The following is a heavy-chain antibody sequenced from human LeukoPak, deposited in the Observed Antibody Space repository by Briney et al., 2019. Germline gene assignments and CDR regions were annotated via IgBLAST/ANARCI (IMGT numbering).Heavy chain of an antibody. J-gene: IGHJ4*02. CDR1: GFTFSSYW. Sequence: GSLRLSCAASGFTFSSYWMSWVRQPPGKGLEWIGSIYYSGSTYYNPSLKSRVTISVDTSKNQFSLKLSSVTAADTAVYYCARGKGGSPHFFDYWGQGTLVTVSS. D-gene: IGHD1-26*01. CDR3: ARGKGGSPHFFDY. CDR2: IYYSGST. V-gene: IGHV4-39*07.